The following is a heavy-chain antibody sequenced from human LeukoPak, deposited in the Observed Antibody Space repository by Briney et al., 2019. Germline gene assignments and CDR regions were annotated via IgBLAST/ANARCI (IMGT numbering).Heavy chain of an antibody. D-gene: IGHD3/OR15-3a*01. Sequence: PSETLSLTCTVSGVSISSSNSYWGWIRQPPGKGLEWIGSIYYSGNTYYNASLKSQVSISIDTSKNRFSLELTSVTAADTAVYYCARQTGSGLFILPGGQGTLVTVSS. J-gene: IGHJ4*02. CDR3: ARQTGSGLFILP. CDR2: IYYSGNT. V-gene: IGHV4-39*01. CDR1: GVSISSSNSY.